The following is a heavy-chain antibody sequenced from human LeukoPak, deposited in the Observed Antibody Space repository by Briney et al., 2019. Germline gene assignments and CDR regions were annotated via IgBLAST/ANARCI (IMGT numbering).Heavy chain of an antibody. V-gene: IGHV3-20*04. CDR3: AKGYYGSGSYGLVAFDI. D-gene: IGHD3-10*01. J-gene: IGHJ3*02. Sequence: PGGSLRLSCAASGFTFDDYGMSWVRQAPGKGLEWVSGINWNGGSTGYADSVKGRFTISRDNSKNTLYLQMNTLRAEDTAVYYCAKGYYGSGSYGLVAFDIWGRGTMVTVSS. CDR1: GFTFDDYG. CDR2: INWNGGST.